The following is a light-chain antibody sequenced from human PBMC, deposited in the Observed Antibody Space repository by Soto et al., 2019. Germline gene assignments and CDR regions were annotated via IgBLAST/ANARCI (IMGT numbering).Light chain of an antibody. CDR3: QSYDSSLSGFYV. CDR2: GNS. Sequence: QAVVTQPPSVSGAPGQRVTISCTGSSSNIGAGYDVHWYQQLPGTAPNLLIYGNSNRPSGVPDRFSGSKSGTSASLAITGLQAEDEADYYCQSYDSSLSGFYVFGTGTKLTVL. V-gene: IGLV1-40*01. CDR1: SSNIGAGYD. J-gene: IGLJ1*01.